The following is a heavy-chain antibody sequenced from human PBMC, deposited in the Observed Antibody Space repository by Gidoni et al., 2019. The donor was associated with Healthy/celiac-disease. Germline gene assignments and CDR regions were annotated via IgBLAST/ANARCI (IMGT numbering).Heavy chain of an antibody. CDR1: GGTFSSYA. D-gene: IGHD3-10*01. CDR3: ASAKRGRVRGVPDYYYMDV. Sequence: QVQLVQSGAEVKKPGCSVKVSCKASGGTFSSYAISWVRQAPGQGLEWMGGIIPIFGTANYAQKFQGRVTITADESTSTAYMELSSLRSEDTAVYYCASAKRGRVRGVPDYYYMDVWGKGTTVTVSS. CDR2: IIPIFGTA. J-gene: IGHJ6*03. V-gene: IGHV1-69*01.